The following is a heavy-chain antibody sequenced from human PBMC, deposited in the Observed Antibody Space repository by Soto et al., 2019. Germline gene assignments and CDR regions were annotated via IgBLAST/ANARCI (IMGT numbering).Heavy chain of an antibody. CDR1: GFTFSSYG. CDR2: ISHGVSNK. Sequence: QVQLVESGGGAVQPGRCLRLSCAASGFTFSSYGMHWVRQAPGKGLEWVAVISHGVSNKNYADSVKGRFTISRDNSKYNMYLQMISLRAGDTAVYYGAKIRGKAGSHDYWGPGTLVTVSS. V-gene: IGHV3-30*18. J-gene: IGHJ4*01. CDR3: AKIRGKAGSHDY. D-gene: IGHD1-26*01.